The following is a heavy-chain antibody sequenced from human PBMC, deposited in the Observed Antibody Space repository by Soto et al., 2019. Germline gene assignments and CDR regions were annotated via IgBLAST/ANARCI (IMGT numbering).Heavy chain of an antibody. J-gene: IGHJ6*02. V-gene: IGHV4-39*01. D-gene: IGHD2-15*01. CDR1: GYSVSSSDYY. Sequence: SETLSLTCSVSGYSVSSSDYYWAWIRQPPGKGLEWIGSIFYSGLTYYNPSLKSRVTLSVDTSKNQSSVRLNSVTAADTAVYYCAPLTVSLSGPYGIHVWGQGTTVTVSS. CDR2: IFYSGLT. CDR3: APLTVSLSGPYGIHV.